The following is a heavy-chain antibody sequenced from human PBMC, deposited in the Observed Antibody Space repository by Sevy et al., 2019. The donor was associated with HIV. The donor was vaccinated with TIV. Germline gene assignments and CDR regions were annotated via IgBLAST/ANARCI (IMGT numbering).Heavy chain of an antibody. V-gene: IGHV4-39*01. CDR3: ASSLYYYDSSGYPRNDAFDI. CDR2: IYYSGST. Sequence: SETLSLTCTVSGGSISSSSYYWGWIRQPPGKGLEWIGSIYYSGSTYYNPSLKSRVTISVDTSKNHFSLKLSSVTAADTAVYYCASSLYYYDSSGYPRNDAFDIWGQGTMVTVSS. CDR1: GGSISSSSYY. D-gene: IGHD3-22*01. J-gene: IGHJ3*02.